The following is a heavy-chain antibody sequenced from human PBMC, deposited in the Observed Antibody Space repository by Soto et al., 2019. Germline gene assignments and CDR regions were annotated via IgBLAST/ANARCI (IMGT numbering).Heavy chain of an antibody. D-gene: IGHD3-10*01. CDR2: IYWDDDK. CDR1: GFSLSSSGVS. J-gene: IGHJ5*02. V-gene: IGHV2-5*02. Sequence: QITLKESGPTLVKPTQTLTLTCTFSGFSLSSSGVSVGWIRQPPGKALEWLALIYWDDDKRYSPALQSRLTITKDTTNNQVVLIMTNMDPVDTATYYCAHMVYASGRDWFDPWGQGTLVTVSS. CDR3: AHMVYASGRDWFDP.